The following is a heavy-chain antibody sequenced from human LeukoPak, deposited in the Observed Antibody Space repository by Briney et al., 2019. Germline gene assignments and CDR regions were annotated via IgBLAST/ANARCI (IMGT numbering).Heavy chain of an antibody. J-gene: IGHJ4*02. CDR1: GASISSSNW. Sequence: SETLSLTCAVSGASISSSNWWSWVRQPPGKGLECIGEIYHSGSTNYNPSLKSRVTISVDKSKNQFSLKLSSVTAADTAVYYCATASRDVYNSYFDYWGQGTLVTVSS. D-gene: IGHD5-24*01. CDR3: ATASRDVYNSYFDY. V-gene: IGHV4-4*02. CDR2: IYHSGST.